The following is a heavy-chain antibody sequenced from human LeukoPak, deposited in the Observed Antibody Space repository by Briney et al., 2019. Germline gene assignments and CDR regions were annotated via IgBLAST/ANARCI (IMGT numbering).Heavy chain of an antibody. J-gene: IGHJ4*02. CDR2: ISGSGGST. Sequence: LPGGSLRLSCAASGFTFSSYAMSWVRQAPGKGLEWVSTISGSGGSTYYVDSVEGRFTISRDNSKNTLYLQMNSLRAEDTAVYYCAKDRLMGSSWYYLDYWGQGTLVTVSS. CDR1: GFTFSSYA. V-gene: IGHV3-23*01. CDR3: AKDRLMGSSWYYLDY. D-gene: IGHD6-13*01.